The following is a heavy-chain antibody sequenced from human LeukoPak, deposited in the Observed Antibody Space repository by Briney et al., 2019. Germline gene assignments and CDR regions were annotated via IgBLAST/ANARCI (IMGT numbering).Heavy chain of an antibody. CDR2: IYHSGSTY. CDR3: ARVLVGTTDYYYYMDV. Sequence: SETLSLTCTVSNYSISSGYYWGWIRQPPGKGLEWIGSIYHSGSTYYYNPSLKSRVTISVDTSKNQFSLKLSSVTAADTAVYYCARVLVGTTDYYYYMDVWGKGTTVTVSS. D-gene: IGHD1-26*01. V-gene: IGHV4-38-2*02. CDR1: NYSISSGYY. J-gene: IGHJ6*03.